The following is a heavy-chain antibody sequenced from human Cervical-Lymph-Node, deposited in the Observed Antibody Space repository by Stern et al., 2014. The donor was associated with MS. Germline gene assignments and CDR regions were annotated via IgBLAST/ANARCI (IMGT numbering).Heavy chain of an antibody. CDR1: GGSIHGFY. CDR3: ARKPHSTSDAFDI. V-gene: IGHV4-59*01. CDR2: ISYTGTT. J-gene: IGHJ3*02. D-gene: IGHD6-13*01. Sequence: QVQLVQSGPGLVKPSETLSLTCRVSGGSIHGFYWSWIRQPPGKGLEWIGYISYTGTTFNNPSLKSRVTTSLDMSKNQFSLKVRSVTTADTAVYYCARKPHSTSDAFDIWGPGTVVTVS.